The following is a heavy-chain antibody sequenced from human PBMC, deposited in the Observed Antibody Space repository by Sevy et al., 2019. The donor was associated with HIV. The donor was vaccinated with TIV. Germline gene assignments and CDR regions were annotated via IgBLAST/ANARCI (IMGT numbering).Heavy chain of an antibody. D-gene: IGHD3-16*01. CDR2: IYYSGST. Sequence: SETLSLTCTVSGGSISSYYWSWIRQPPGKGLEWIGYIYYSGSTNYNPSLKSRVTISVDTSKNQFSLKLGSVTAADTAVYYCARSLWGHREWYFDYWGQGTLVTVSS. V-gene: IGHV4-59*01. CDR1: GGSISSYY. CDR3: ARSLWGHREWYFDY. J-gene: IGHJ4*02.